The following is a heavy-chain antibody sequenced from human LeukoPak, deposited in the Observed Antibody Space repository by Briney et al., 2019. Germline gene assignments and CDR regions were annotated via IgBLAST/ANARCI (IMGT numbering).Heavy chain of an antibody. D-gene: IGHD3-9*01. CDR1: GYTFTGYY. V-gene: IGHV1-2*02. Sequence: AASVKVSCKASGYTFTGYYMHWVRQAPGQGLEWMGWINPNSGGTNYAQKFQGRVTMTRDTSISTAYMELSRLRSDDTAVYYCARTHYDILTGYPQYNDYWGQGALVTVSS. CDR2: INPNSGGT. CDR3: ARTHYDILTGYPQYNDY. J-gene: IGHJ4*02.